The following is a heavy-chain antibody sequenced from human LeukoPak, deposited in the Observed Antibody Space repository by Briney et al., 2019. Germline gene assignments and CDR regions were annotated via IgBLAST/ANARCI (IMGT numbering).Heavy chain of an antibody. V-gene: IGHV1-69*06. J-gene: IGHJ4*02. CDR3: ARDWSRGYCTSGVCYAGRGFDY. CDR2: IIPIFGTA. Sequence: SVKVSCKASGGTFSSYAISWVRQAPGQGLEWMGRIIPIFGTANYAQKLQGRVTITADKSTSTASMEMSSRRSEDTAVYYCARDWSRGYCTSGVCYAGRGFDYWGQGTLVTVSS. CDR1: GGTFSSYA. D-gene: IGHD2-8*01.